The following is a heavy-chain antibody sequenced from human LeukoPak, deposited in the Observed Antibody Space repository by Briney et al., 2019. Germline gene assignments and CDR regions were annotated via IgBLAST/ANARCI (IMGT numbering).Heavy chain of an antibody. D-gene: IGHD1-26*01. CDR3: AREREGHFDY. CDR1: GFTFSSYS. CDR2: ISSSSSYI. J-gene: IGHJ4*02. V-gene: IGHV3-21*01. Sequence: GGSLRLSCAASGFTFSSYSMNWVRQSPGKGLEGVSSISSSSSYISYTHSVKGPFTISRDNAKNSLYLQMNRLRAEDTAVYYCAREREGHFDYWGQGTLVTVSS.